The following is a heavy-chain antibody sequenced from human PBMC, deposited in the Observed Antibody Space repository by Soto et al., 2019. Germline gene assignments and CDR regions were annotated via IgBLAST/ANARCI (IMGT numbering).Heavy chain of an antibody. CDR3: AREFPYYESSDSYFDY. Sequence: SQTLSLTCAISGDSVSGNSAAWNWIRQSPSRGLEWLGRTYYRSKWYNDYAVSVKSRITVTPDTSKNQFSLHPNSVTPEDTAVYXCAREFPYYESSDSYFDYWGQGALVTVSS. D-gene: IGHD3-16*01. J-gene: IGHJ4*02. CDR2: TYYRSKWYN. V-gene: IGHV6-1*01. CDR1: GDSVSGNSAA.